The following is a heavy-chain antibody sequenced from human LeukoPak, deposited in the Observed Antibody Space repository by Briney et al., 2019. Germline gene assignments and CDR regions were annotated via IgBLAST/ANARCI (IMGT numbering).Heavy chain of an antibody. CDR2: IKQDGSEK. Sequence: PGGSLGLSCAASGFTFSSYWMSWVRQAPGKAREWVANIKQDGSEKYYVDSVKGRFTISRDNAKNSLYLQMNSLRAEDTAVYYCARDPKYSGSLFDYWGQGTLVTVSS. D-gene: IGHD1-26*01. V-gene: IGHV3-7*01. CDR3: ARDPKYSGSLFDY. J-gene: IGHJ4*02. CDR1: GFTFSSYW.